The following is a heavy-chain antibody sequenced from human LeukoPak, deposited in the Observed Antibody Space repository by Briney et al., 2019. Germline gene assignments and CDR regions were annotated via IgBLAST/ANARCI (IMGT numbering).Heavy chain of an antibody. J-gene: IGHJ3*02. V-gene: IGHV4-39*01. Sequence: SETLSLTCTVSGGSISGSSYYWGWIRQPPGKGLEWIGSIYYSGSTYYNPSLKSRVTISVDTSKNQFSLKLSSVTAADTAVYYCAQSVNYYDSSGSIDIWGQGTMVTVSS. CDR3: AQSVNYYDSSGSIDI. CDR1: GGSISGSSYY. D-gene: IGHD3-22*01. CDR2: IYYSGST.